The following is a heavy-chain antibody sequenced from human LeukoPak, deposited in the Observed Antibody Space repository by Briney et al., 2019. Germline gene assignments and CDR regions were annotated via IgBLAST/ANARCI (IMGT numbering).Heavy chain of an antibody. J-gene: IGHJ4*02. CDR2: INHSGST. CDR3: ARRPDY. Sequence: GSLRLSCAASGFTFSSYAMSWVRQAPGKGLEWIGEINHSGSTNYNPSLKSRVTISVDTSKNQFSLKLSSVTAADTAVYYCARRPDYWGQGTLVTVSS. V-gene: IGHV4-34*01. CDR1: GFTFSSYA.